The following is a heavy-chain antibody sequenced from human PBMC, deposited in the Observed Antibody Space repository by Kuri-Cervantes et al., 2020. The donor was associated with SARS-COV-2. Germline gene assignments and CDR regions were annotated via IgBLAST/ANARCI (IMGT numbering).Heavy chain of an antibody. J-gene: IGHJ1*01. CDR1: GFTFSSYG. CDR2: IWYDGSNK. CDR3: AKDRLGVPDF. D-gene: IGHD2-8*01. Sequence: GGSLRLSCAASGFTFSSYGMHWVRQAPGKGLEWVAVIWYDGSNKYYADSVKGRFTISRDNSKNTLYLQMKSLTSEDTAIYYCAKDRLGVPDFWGQGTLVTVSS. V-gene: IGHV3-30*02.